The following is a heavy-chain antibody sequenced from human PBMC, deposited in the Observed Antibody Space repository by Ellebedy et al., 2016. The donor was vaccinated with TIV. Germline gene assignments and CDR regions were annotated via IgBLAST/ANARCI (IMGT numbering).Heavy chain of an antibody. J-gene: IGHJ6*01. V-gene: IGHV3-11*06. CDR2: ISRGSTDT. CDR1: GFTFSSYW. Sequence: GGSLRLSXAASGFTFSSYWMHWIRQAPGKGLEWVSYISRGSTDTNYADSVKGRFTISRDDAKNSLYLQMNSLRAEDSAVYYCAREDFYGMDVWGQGTTVIVSS. CDR3: AREDFYGMDV.